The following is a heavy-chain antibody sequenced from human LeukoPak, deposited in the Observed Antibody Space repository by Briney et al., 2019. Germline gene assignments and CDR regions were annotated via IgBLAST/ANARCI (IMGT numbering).Heavy chain of an antibody. V-gene: IGHV3-21*01. CDR1: GVTISSYS. CDR2: ISISSYI. D-gene: IGHD4-23*01. CDR3: ARVDGGNANDY. J-gene: IGHJ4*02. Sequence: GGSLRLSCAASGVTISSYSMNWVRQAPGKGLEWVSSISISSYIYYADSVKGRFTISRDNAKNLLYLQMTSLRAEYTAVYYCARVDGGNANDYWGQGTLVTVSS.